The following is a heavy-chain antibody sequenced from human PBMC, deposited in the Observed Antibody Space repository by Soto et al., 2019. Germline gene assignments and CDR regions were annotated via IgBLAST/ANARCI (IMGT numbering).Heavy chain of an antibody. V-gene: IGHV3-30*18. J-gene: IGHJ1*01. CDR3: GKAVSQYGSGSYYINDD. D-gene: IGHD3-10*01. CDR2: ISNDGINK. CDR1: GFNFRSYG. Sequence: GGSLRLSCVASGFNFRSYGIHWVRQAPGKGLEWVAVISNDGINKHYADAVKGRFTISRDDSRDTVYLQVSSLRIEDTGVYFCGKAVSQYGSGSYYINDDWGQGTAVTVSS.